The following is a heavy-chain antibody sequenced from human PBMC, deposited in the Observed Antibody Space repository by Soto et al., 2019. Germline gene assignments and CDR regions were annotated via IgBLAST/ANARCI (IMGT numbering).Heavy chain of an antibody. J-gene: IGHJ4*02. CDR2: IYYSGTT. Sequence: QVQLQESGPGLVKPSQTLSLTCTVSGGSISSGGYYWSWIRQHPGKGLEWIGYIYYSGTTYSNPSLESRVTTSVDTSKNQFSLKLSSVTAADTAVYYCARGSYLDSSGYYSLLDYWGQGTLVTVSS. D-gene: IGHD3-22*01. V-gene: IGHV4-31*03. CDR1: GGSISSGGYY. CDR3: ARGSYLDSSGYYSLLDY.